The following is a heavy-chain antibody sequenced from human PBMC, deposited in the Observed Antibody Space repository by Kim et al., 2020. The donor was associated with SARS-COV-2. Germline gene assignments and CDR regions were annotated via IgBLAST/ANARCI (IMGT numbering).Heavy chain of an antibody. CDR3: ARDGREITQDFDY. CDR1: GGSISSSSYY. D-gene: IGHD1-26*01. V-gene: IGHV4-39*07. CDR2: IYYSGST. J-gene: IGHJ4*02. Sequence: SETLSLTCTVSGGSISSSSYYWGWIRQPPGKGLEWIGSIYYSGSTYYNPSLKSRVTISVDTSKNQFSLKLSSVTAADTAVYYCARDGREITQDFDYWGQGTLVTVSS.